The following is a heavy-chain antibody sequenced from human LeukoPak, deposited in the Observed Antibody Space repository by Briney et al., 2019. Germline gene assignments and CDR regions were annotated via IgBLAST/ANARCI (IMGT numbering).Heavy chain of an antibody. J-gene: IGHJ3*02. CDR3: ARGGPYDYIWGSYRDDAFDI. Sequence: GGSLRLSCAASGFTFSSYGMHWVRQAPGKGLEWVAFIRYDGSNKYYADSVKGRFTISRDNSKNTLYLQMNSLRAEDTAVYYCARGGPYDYIWGSYRDDAFDIWGQGTMVTVSS. D-gene: IGHD3-16*02. CDR1: GFTFSSYG. CDR2: IRYDGSNK. V-gene: IGHV3-30*02.